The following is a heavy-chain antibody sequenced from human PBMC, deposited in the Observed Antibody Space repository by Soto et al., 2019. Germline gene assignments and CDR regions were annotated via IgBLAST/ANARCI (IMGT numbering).Heavy chain of an antibody. J-gene: IGHJ6*03. Sequence: SETLSLTCTVAGGSVSSDNWNWIRQPPGKGLEWIANIYYNGNTNYSPSLKSRVTISMDTSKNQVSLKLSSVTAADTAVYYCARHVYCSTTSCSPHMDVWGKGTMVTVSS. CDR2: IYYNGNT. D-gene: IGHD2-2*01. V-gene: IGHV4-59*08. CDR1: GGSVSSDN. CDR3: ARHVYCSTTSCSPHMDV.